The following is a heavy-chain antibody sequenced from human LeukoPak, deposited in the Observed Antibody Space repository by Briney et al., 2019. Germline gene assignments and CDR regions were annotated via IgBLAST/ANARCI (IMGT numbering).Heavy chain of an antibody. Sequence: SETLSLTCTVSGGSISSYYWSWIRQPPGKGLECIGYIYYSGSTNYNPSLKSRVTISVDTSKNQFSLKLSSVTAADTAVYYCARAPDYYMDVWGKGTTVTVSS. CDR2: IYYSGST. CDR1: GGSISSYY. J-gene: IGHJ6*03. V-gene: IGHV4-59*01. CDR3: ARAPDYYMDV.